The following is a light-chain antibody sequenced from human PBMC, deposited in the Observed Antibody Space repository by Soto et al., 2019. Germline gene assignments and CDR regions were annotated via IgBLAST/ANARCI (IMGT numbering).Light chain of an antibody. CDR3: QQYNSYS. CDR1: QSISSW. V-gene: IGKV1-5*01. J-gene: IGKJ1*01. Sequence: DIQITQSPSTLSASVGDRVTITCRASQSISSWLAWYQQKPGTAPKVLINHASSLQSGVPSRFSGSGSGTEFTLTISSLQPDDFATYYCQQYNSYSFGQGTKVDIK. CDR2: HAS.